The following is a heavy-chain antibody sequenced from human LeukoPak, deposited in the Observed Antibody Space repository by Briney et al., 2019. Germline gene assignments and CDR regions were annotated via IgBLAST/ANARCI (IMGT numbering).Heavy chain of an antibody. J-gene: IGHJ5*02. V-gene: IGHV4-59*12. Sequence: PSETLSLTCTVSGGSISSYYWSWIRQPPGKGLEWIGYIYYSGSTNYNPSLKSRVTISVDTSKNQFSLKLSSVTAADTAVYYCARDPHVAQQLPTYNWFDPWGQGTLVTVSS. CDR2: IYYSGST. D-gene: IGHD6-13*01. CDR3: ARDPHVAQQLPTYNWFDP. CDR1: GGSISSYY.